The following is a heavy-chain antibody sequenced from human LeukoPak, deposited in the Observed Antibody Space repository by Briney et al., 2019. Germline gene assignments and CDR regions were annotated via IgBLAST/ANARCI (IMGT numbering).Heavy chain of an antibody. CDR1: GYTFTSYG. J-gene: IGHJ4*02. V-gene: IGHV1-18*01. CDR3: MRGGRDYFDY. CDR2: ISANNGNT. D-gene: IGHD3-10*01. Sequence: GASVKVSCKASGYTFTSYGISWVRQAPGQGLEWMGWISANNGNTNYVQKLQGRVTMTTDTSTSTVYMELRSPRSDDTAVYYCMRGGRDYFDYWGQGTLVTVSS.